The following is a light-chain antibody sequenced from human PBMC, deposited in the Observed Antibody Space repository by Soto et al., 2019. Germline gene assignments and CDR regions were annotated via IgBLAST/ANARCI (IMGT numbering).Light chain of an antibody. CDR1: QSVGTNY. CDR3: QQYDSSPRT. V-gene: IGKV3-20*01. Sequence: EIVLTQSPGTLSLSPGERATLSCRASQSVGTNYLAWFQQKHGQAPRLLIYATSTRATGIPDRFSGSGSGTDFTLTITRLEPEDFAVYYCQQYDSSPRTFGQGTRVEIK. J-gene: IGKJ1*01. CDR2: ATS.